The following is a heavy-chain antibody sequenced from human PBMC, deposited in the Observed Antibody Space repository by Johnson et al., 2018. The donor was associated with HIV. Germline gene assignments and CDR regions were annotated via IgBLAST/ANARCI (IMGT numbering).Heavy chain of an antibody. CDR1: GFTFSSYG. J-gene: IGHJ3*02. CDR3: ARDNGGAFDI. V-gene: IGHV3-30*03. D-gene: IGHD4-23*01. CDR2: ISYDGSNK. Sequence: QVQLVESGGGVVQPGRSLRLSCAVSGFTFSSYGMHWVRQAPGKGLEWVAVISYDGSNKYYADSVKGRFTISRDNSKNTLYLQMNSLRAEDTAVYYCARDNGGAFDIWGQGTMVTVSS.